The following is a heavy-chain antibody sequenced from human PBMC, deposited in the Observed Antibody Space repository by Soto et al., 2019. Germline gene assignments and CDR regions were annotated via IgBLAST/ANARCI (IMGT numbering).Heavy chain of an antibody. D-gene: IGHD2-8*02. Sequence: QIQLVQSGADVKKPGASVQVSCKASGYTFTSYAMHWVRQAPGQRLEWMGWVNAGNGNTKYSQKFQGRVTITGDTAASTAYMALSRLRSEDTAMYYCARELVIDAWGQGTTVTVSS. CDR2: VNAGNGNT. CDR3: ARELVIDA. V-gene: IGHV1-3*01. J-gene: IGHJ6*02. CDR1: GYTFTSYA.